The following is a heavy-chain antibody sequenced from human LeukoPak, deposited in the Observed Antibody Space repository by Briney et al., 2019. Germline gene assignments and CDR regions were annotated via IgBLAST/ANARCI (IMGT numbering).Heavy chain of an antibody. V-gene: IGHV3-21*01. Sequence: GGSLRLSCAASGFTVSSNYMSWVRQAPGKGLEWVSSISNSGDYIYYADSLKGRFTISRDNAKNSLFLQMNSLRAEDTAVYYCARDTVTHDAFDIWGQGTMVTVSS. J-gene: IGHJ3*02. D-gene: IGHD4-11*01. CDR2: ISNSGDYI. CDR1: GFTVSSNY. CDR3: ARDTVTHDAFDI.